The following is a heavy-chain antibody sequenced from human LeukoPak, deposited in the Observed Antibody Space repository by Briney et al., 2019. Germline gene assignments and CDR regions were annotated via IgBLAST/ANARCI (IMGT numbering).Heavy chain of an antibody. CDR2: IRSKAYGGTT. CDR3: TSGVATNSYYFDY. CDR1: GFTFGDYA. Sequence: GGSLRLSCTASGFTFGDYAMSWFRQAPGKGLEWVGLIRSKAYGGTTEYAASVKGRFTISRDDSKSIAYLQMNSLKTEDTAVYYCTSGVATNSYYFDYWGQGTLVTVSS. V-gene: IGHV3-49*03. D-gene: IGHD5-12*01. J-gene: IGHJ4*02.